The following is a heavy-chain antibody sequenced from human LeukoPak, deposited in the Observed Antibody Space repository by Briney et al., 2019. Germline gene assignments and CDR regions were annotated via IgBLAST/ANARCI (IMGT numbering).Heavy chain of an antibody. Sequence: SETPCLTCAVYGGSFSGYYWSWIRQPPGKGLEWIGEINHSGSTNYNPSLKSRVTISVDTSKNQFSLKLSSVTAADTAVYYCARPKPYCSSTSCSDYWGQGTLVTVS. CDR3: ARPKPYCSSTSCSDY. J-gene: IGHJ4*02. CDR1: GGSFSGYY. V-gene: IGHV4-34*01. CDR2: INHSGST. D-gene: IGHD2-2*01.